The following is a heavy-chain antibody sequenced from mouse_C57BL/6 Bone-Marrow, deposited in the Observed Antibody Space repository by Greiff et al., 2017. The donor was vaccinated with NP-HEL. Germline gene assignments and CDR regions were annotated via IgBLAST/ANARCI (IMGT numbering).Heavy chain of an antibody. CDR1: GYTFTDYY. J-gene: IGHJ4*01. CDR2: IGPGSGST. CDR3: ASSHYYGSSFYAMDY. Sequence: VQLQQSGAELVKPGASVKISCKASGYTFTDYYINWVKQRPGQGLEWIGKIGPGSGSTYYNEKFKGKATLTADKSSSTAYMQLSSLTSEDSAVYFCASSHYYGSSFYAMDYWGQGTSVTVSS. D-gene: IGHD1-1*01. V-gene: IGHV1-77*01.